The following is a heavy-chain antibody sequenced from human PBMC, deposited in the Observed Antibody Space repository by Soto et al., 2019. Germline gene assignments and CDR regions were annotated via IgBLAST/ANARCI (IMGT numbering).Heavy chain of an antibody. CDR3: VNRGGNGGNTGAFDI. V-gene: IGHV3-15*01. D-gene: IGHD5-18*01. CDR2: IKSKTDGGTT. CDR1: GFTFSNAW. Sequence: EVQLVESGGGLVKPGGSLRLSCAASGFTFSNAWMSWVRQAPGKGLEWVGRIKSKTDGGTTDYAAPVKGRFTISRDNSKNTVYLQMHSLRAEDTAVYYCVNRGGNGGNTGAFDIWGQGTMVTVSS. J-gene: IGHJ3*02.